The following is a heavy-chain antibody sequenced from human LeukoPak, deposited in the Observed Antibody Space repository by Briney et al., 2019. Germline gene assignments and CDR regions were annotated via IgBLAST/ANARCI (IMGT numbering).Heavy chain of an antibody. V-gene: IGHV3-15*07. CDR1: GFTFSNAW. D-gene: IGHD1-26*01. CDR2: IKSKTDGGTT. Sequence: GGSLRLSCAASGFTFSNAWMNWVRQAPGKGLEWVGRIKSKTDGGTTDYAAPVKGRFTISRDDSKNTLYLQMNSLRAEDTAVYYCARDRSGSYYFDYWGQGTLITVSS. J-gene: IGHJ4*02. CDR3: ARDRSGSYYFDY.